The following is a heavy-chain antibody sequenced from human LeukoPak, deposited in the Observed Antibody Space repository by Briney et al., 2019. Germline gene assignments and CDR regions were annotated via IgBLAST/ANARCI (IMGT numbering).Heavy chain of an antibody. J-gene: IGHJ4*02. CDR1: GFTFSSYA. D-gene: IGHD3-10*01. V-gene: IGHV3-23*01. CDR3: ARDYYGSGSPFDY. CDR2: ISGSGGST. Sequence: GGSLRLSCAASGFTFSSYAMSWVRQAPGKGLEWVSAISGSGGSTYYADSVKGRFTISRDNSKNTLYLQMNSLRAEDTAVYYCARDYYGSGSPFDYWGQGTLVTVSS.